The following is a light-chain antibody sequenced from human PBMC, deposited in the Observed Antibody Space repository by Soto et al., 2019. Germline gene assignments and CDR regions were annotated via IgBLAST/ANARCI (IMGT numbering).Light chain of an antibody. Sequence: DIVMTQSPLSLRVTPGEPASISCRSSQSLLHSSGYNYLHWYLQKPGQSPQLLISLGSDRASGVPDRFSGSGSGTDFTLKITRVEAEDVGVYYCMQPLQTPWTFGQGTQVEIQ. CDR2: LGS. CDR1: QSLLHSSGYNY. CDR3: MQPLQTPWT. V-gene: IGKV2-28*01. J-gene: IGKJ1*01.